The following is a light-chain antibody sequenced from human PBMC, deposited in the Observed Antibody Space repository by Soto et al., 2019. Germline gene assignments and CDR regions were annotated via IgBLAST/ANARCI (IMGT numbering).Light chain of an antibody. J-gene: IGKJ1*01. V-gene: IGKV1-39*01. CDR3: QQANSTPWT. CDR1: QSISTY. Sequence: DIQMTQSPSSLSASVGDRVTITCRASQSISTYLHWYQQKPGTAPKLLIYATSNLQSGVPSRFSGSGSGTDFTLTINSLQPEDFATYYCQQANSTPWTFGQGTKVEIK. CDR2: ATS.